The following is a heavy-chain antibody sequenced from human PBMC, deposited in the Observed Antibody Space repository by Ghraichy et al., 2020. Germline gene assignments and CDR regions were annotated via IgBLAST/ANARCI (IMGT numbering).Heavy chain of an antibody. Sequence: SVKVSCKASGGTFSSYAISWVRQAPGQGLEWMGGIIPIFGTANYAQKFQGRVTITADESTSTAYMELSSLRSEDTAVYYCARQMETYGSGSYFSYPYSPKYGMDVWGQGTTVTVSS. J-gene: IGHJ6*02. CDR2: IIPIFGTA. V-gene: IGHV1-69*13. D-gene: IGHD3-10*01. CDR1: GGTFSSYA. CDR3: ARQMETYGSGSYFSYPYSPKYGMDV.